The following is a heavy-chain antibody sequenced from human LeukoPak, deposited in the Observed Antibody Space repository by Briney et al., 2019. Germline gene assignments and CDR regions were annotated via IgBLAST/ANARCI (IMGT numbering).Heavy chain of an antibody. CDR3: ARGTYTFDY. D-gene: IGHD1-1*01. CDR1: GFAFSSYW. J-gene: IGHJ4*02. CDR2: IKQDGSEK. V-gene: IGHV3-7*04. Sequence: GRSLRLSCAASGFAFSSYWMTWIRQAPGKGLEWVATIKQDGSEKYYVDSVKGRFTISRDNPKNSLNLQMNSLRAEDTAVYYCARGTYTFDYWGQGTLVSVSS.